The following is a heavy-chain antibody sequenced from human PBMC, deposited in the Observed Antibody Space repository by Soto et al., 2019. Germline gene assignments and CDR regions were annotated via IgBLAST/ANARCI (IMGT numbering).Heavy chain of an antibody. CDR2: ISAYNGNR. CDR3: ARDQVGATGDY. D-gene: IGHD1-26*01. J-gene: IGHJ4*02. CDR1: GYTFTSYG. Sequence: ASVKVSCKASGYTFTSYGISWVRQAPGQGLEWMGWISAYNGNRNYAQKVQGRVTMTTDTSTNTAYMELRSLRSDDTAVYYCARDQVGATGDYWGQGTLVTVSS. V-gene: IGHV1-18*01.